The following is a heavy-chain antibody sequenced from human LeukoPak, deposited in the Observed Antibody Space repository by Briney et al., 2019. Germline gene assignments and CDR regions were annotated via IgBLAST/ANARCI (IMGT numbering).Heavy chain of an antibody. CDR3: AREEYSSSSGTFDP. D-gene: IGHD6-6*01. CDR2: ISAYNGNT. CDR1: GYTFTSYG. J-gene: IGHJ5*02. V-gene: IGHV1-18*01. Sequence: ASVKVSCKASGYTFTSYGISWVRQAPGQGLEWMGWISAYNGNTNYAQKLQGRVTMTTDTSTSTAYMELRSLRSDDTAVYYCAREEYSSSSGTFDPWGQGTLVTVSS.